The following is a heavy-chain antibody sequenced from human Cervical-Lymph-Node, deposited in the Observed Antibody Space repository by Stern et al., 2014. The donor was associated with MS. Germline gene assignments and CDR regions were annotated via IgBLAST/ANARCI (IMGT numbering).Heavy chain of an antibody. CDR3: AKNARNTGSMEP. D-gene: IGHD1-14*01. J-gene: IGHJ4*02. CDR1: GYTFTTYD. Sequence: VQLVESGAEVKKPGASVKVSCKASGYTFTTYDINWVRQATGQGLEWLGWMNPNSGEAGYAQRFQGRVTMTRATSISTAYMELRSLTSDDTAVYYCAKNARNTGSMEPWGQGTLVTVSS. V-gene: IGHV1-8*01. CDR2: MNPNSGEA.